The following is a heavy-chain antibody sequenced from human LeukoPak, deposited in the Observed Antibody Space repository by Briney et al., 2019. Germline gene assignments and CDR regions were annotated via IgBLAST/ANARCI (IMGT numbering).Heavy chain of an antibody. Sequence: PGGPLRLSCAASGFTFTSHWMSWVRQAPGKGLEGVARMNLDGSEKYYVDSVKGRFTISRDNAKTSLYLEMNSLRAEDTAVYYCARDATYCTNGVCYTRFDYWGQGTLVTVSS. CDR1: GFTFTSHW. CDR3: ARDATYCTNGVCYTRFDY. CDR2: MNLDGSEK. D-gene: IGHD2-8*01. J-gene: IGHJ4*02. V-gene: IGHV3-7*01.